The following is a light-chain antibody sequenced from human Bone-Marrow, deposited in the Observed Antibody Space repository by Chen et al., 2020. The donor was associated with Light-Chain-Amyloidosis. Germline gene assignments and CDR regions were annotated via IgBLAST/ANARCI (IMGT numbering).Light chain of an antibody. Sequence: SYELTQPPSVSVSPGQTARITCSGDDLPTKYAYWYQQKPGQAPVLVVHRDTERPWGSSERFSSYRSGTTATLTISGVQAEDEADYHCQSADSSGTYEVIFGGGTKLTVL. CDR3: QSADSSGTYEVI. J-gene: IGLJ2*01. CDR1: DLPTKY. V-gene: IGLV3-25*03. CDR2: RDT.